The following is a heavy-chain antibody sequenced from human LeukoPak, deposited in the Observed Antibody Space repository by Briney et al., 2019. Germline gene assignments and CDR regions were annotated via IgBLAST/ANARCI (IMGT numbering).Heavy chain of an antibody. CDR3: AKRLGTTVGLYYYGMDV. Sequence: GGSLRLSCAASGFTFSSYGMHWVRQAPGKGLEWVAVIWYDGSNKYYADSVKGRFTISRDNSKNTLYLQMNSLRAEDTAVYYCAKRLGTTVGLYYYGMDVWGQGTTVTVSS. V-gene: IGHV3-33*06. D-gene: IGHD4-17*01. CDR2: IWYDGSNK. CDR1: GFTFSSYG. J-gene: IGHJ6*02.